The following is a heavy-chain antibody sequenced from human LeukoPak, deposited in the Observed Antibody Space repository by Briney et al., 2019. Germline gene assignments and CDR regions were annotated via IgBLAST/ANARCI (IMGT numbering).Heavy chain of an antibody. D-gene: IGHD3-22*01. Sequence: GGSLRLSCAAPGFTVSSNYMSWVRQAPGKGLDWVSVIYSGGTTYYTDSVQGRFTISRDDFKNILYLQLNNLRSEDTAVYYCARMLISSGYYVDYWGQGTLVTVSS. CDR1: GFTVSSNY. V-gene: IGHV3-53*01. J-gene: IGHJ4*02. CDR2: IYSGGTT. CDR3: ARMLISSGYYVDY.